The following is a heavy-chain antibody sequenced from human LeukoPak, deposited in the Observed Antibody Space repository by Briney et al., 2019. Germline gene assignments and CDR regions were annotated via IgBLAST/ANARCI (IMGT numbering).Heavy chain of an antibody. V-gene: IGHV4-59*01. J-gene: IGHJ4*02. D-gene: IGHD7-27*01. CDR3: ARLTDGYYFDY. Sequence: SETLSLTCTVSGGSISRYYWSWIRQPPGKGLEWIGYIYYSGSTNYSPSLKSRVTISVDTSKNQFSLKLSSVTAADTAVYYCARLTDGYYFDYWGQGTLVTVSS. CDR1: GGSISRYY. CDR2: IYYSGST.